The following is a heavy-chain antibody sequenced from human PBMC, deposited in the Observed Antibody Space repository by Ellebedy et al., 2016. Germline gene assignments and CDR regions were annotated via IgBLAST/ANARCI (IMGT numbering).Heavy chain of an antibody. D-gene: IGHD6-19*01. V-gene: IGHV4-59*12. CDR3: ARSPKDSGWYPY. Sequence: SETLSLTXTVSGGSISSYYWSWIRQPPGKGLEWIGYIYYTGSTDYNPSLKSRVTISIDTSKNQFSLKVNSVTAADTAVYYCARSPKDSGWYPYWGRGTLVTVSS. CDR1: GGSISSYY. J-gene: IGHJ4*02. CDR2: IYYTGST.